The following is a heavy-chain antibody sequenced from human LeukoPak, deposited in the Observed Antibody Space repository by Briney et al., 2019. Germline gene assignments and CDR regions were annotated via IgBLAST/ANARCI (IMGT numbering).Heavy chain of an antibody. V-gene: IGHV4-4*07. CDR2: IYASGNNNYNT. D-gene: IGHD3-10*01. Sequence: SETLSLTCTVSGGSISSYWSWIRQPAGKGLEWIGRIYASGNNNYNTDYNPSLTSRVTMSVDTSKNQFSLKLTPVTAADTAVYYCARDSGTTGEVKFDPWGQGTLVIVSS. CDR1: GGSISSY. J-gene: IGHJ5*02. CDR3: ARDSGTTGEVKFDP.